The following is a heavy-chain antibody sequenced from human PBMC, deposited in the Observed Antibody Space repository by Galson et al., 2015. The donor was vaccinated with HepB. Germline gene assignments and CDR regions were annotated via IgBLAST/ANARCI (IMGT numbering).Heavy chain of an antibody. CDR2: IDWNSGSI. Sequence: SLRLSCAASGFTFDDYAMHWVRQAPGKGLEWVSGIDWNSGSIGYADSVKGRFAISRDNAKNSLYLQMNSLRAEDTALYYCAKDPTEWPTTIYGLDVWGQGTTVTVSS. J-gene: IGHJ6*02. CDR3: AKDPTEWPTTIYGLDV. D-gene: IGHD3-3*01. V-gene: IGHV3-9*01. CDR1: GFTFDDYA.